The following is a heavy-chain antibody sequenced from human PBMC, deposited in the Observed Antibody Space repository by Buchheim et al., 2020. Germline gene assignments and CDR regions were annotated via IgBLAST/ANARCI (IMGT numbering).Heavy chain of an antibody. CDR1: EFTLTTYW. D-gene: IGHD1-1*01. J-gene: IGHJ6*02. CDR3: ARTLRSTKGMDV. V-gene: IGHV3-7*03. CDR2: IDPDGSQT. Sequence: EVQLVESGGDLVQPGGSLRLSCTASEFTLTTYWMRWVRQAPGKGLEWVATIDPDGSQTYYPDSVEGRFTISRDNAKNSVCLQLNSLRAEDTAIYYCARTLRSTKGMDVWGQGTT.